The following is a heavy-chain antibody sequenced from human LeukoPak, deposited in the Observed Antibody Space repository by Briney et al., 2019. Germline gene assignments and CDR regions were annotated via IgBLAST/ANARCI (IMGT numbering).Heavy chain of an antibody. Sequence: GGSLRLSCAASGFTFSSYWMNWVRQAPGKGLEWVAQIKQDGTEKYYVDSVKGRFTISRDNAENSLYLQVNSLRAEDTAVYYCARGRDGSGQVAWGQGTLVTVSS. CDR1: GFTFSSYW. V-gene: IGHV3-7*01. CDR3: ARGRDGSGQVA. J-gene: IGHJ4*02. D-gene: IGHD3-10*01. CDR2: IKQDGTEK.